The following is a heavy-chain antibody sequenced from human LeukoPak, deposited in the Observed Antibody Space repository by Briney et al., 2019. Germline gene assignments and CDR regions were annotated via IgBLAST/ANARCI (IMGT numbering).Heavy chain of an antibody. D-gene: IGHD6-19*01. V-gene: IGHV3-7*01. CDR2: IKEDGSEK. Sequence: PGGSLRLSCAASGFTLSSFWMSWVRQAPGKGLEWVANIKEDGSEKYYVDSVKGRFTLSRDNAKNSLYLQMNSLRAEDTAVYYCARALAGYSSGWYEGGGLFYWGQGTPVTVSS. CDR3: ARALAGYSSGWYEGGGLFY. J-gene: IGHJ4*02. CDR1: GFTLSSFW.